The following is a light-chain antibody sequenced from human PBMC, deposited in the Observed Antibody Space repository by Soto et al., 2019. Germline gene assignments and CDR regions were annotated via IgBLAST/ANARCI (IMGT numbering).Light chain of an antibody. CDR2: TAS. CDR3: QRFNNYPIT. J-gene: IGKJ5*01. CDR1: QGIGTY. V-gene: IGKV1-9*01. Sequence: DIQLTRSPSLLWASVGCRVTSGCRASQGIGTYLAWYQQKPGEAPKLLIYTASTLQSGVPSRFSGSGSGTEFTLTISSLQPEDFATYYCQRFNNYPITFGQGTRLEIK.